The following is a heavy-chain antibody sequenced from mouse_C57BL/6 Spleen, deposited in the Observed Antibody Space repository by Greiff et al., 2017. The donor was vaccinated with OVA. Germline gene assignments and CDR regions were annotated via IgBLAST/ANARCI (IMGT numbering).Heavy chain of an antibody. CDR3: ARDQGYSGAY. J-gene: IGHJ3*01. V-gene: IGHV3-6*01. D-gene: IGHD2-3*01. CDR1: GYSITSGYY. Sequence: EVHLVESGPGLVKPSQSLSLTCSVTGYSITSGYYWNWIRQFPGNKLEWMGYISYDGSNNYNPSLKNRISITRDTSKNQFFLKLNSVTTEDTATYYCARDQGYSGAYWGQGTLVTVSA. CDR2: ISYDGSN.